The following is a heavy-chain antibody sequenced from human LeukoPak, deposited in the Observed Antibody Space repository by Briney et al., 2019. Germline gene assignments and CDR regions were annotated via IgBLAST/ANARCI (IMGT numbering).Heavy chain of an antibody. Sequence: GGSLRLSCAASGFTFSSYEMNWVRQAPGKGLEWVSHISSSGSTIYYADSVKGRFTISRDNAKNSLYLQMNSLRAEDTAVYYCARVRSGWCDFDYWGQGTLVTVSS. V-gene: IGHV3-48*03. CDR1: GFTFSSYE. CDR3: ARVRSGWCDFDY. CDR2: ISSSGSTI. D-gene: IGHD6-19*01. J-gene: IGHJ4*02.